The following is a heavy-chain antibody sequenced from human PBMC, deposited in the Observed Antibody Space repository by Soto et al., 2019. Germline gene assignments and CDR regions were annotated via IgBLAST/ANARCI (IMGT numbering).Heavy chain of an antibody. J-gene: IGHJ6*02. CDR2: TKSKTDGGTT. CDR3: TSSTVTTVYYYGMDV. V-gene: IGHV3-15*01. Sequence: VGSLRLSCAASGFTFSNAWMSWVRQAPGKGLEWVGRTKSKTDGGTTDYAAPVKGRFTISRDDSKNTLYLQMNSLKTEDTAVYYCTSSTVTTVYYYGMDVWGQGTTVTVSS. CDR1: GFTFSNAW. D-gene: IGHD4-17*01.